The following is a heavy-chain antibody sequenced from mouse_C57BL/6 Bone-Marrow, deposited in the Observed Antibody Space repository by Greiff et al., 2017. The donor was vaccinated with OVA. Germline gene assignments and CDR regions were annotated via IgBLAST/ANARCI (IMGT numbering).Heavy chain of an antibody. Sequence: EVQLVESGPGMVKPSQSLSLTCTVTGYSITSGYDWHWIRHFPGNKLEWMGYISYSGSTNYNPSLKSRISITHDTSKNHFFLKLNSVTTEDTATYYCARELRFYYFDYWGQGNTLTVSS. J-gene: IGHJ2*01. CDR2: ISYSGST. D-gene: IGHD1-1*01. V-gene: IGHV3-1*01. CDR3: ARELRFYYFDY. CDR1: GYSITSGYD.